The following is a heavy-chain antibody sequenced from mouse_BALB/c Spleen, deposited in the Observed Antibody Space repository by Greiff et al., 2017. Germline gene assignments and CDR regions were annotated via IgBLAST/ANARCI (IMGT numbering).Heavy chain of an antibody. CDR1: GFTFSSFG. CDR3: ARGQLGRAMDY. J-gene: IGHJ4*01. CDR2: ISSGSSTI. Sequence: EVKVVESGGGLVKPGGSRKLSCAASGFTFSSFGMHWVRQAPEKGLEWVAYISSGSSTIYYADTVKGRFTISRDNPKNTLFLQMTSLRSEDTAMYYCARGQLGRAMDYWGQGTSVTVSS. V-gene: IGHV5-17*02. D-gene: IGHD4-1*02.